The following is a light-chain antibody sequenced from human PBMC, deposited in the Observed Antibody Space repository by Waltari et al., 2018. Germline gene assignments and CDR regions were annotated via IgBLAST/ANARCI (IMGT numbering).Light chain of an antibody. CDR1: QRVSSNF. Sequence: EIVLTQSPGTLSLSPGERATLSCRASQRVSSNFLAWYQKKPGQAPRLLIYGASSRATGIPDRVSGSGSGTDFTLTISRLEPEDFAVYYCQQYGSSPRTFGGGTKVEIK. J-gene: IGKJ4*01. V-gene: IGKV3-20*01. CDR3: QQYGSSPRT. CDR2: GAS.